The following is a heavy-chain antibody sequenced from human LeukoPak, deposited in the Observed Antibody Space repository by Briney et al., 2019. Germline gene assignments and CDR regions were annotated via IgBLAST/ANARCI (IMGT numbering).Heavy chain of an antibody. CDR1: GFTFSSYG. V-gene: IGHV3-33*06. CDR3: AKEDPPYSSGWYEYFQH. J-gene: IGHJ1*01. D-gene: IGHD6-19*01. Sequence: PAGSLRLSCAASGFTFSSYGMHWVRQAPGKGLEWVAVIWYDGSNKYYADSVKGRFTISRDNSKNTLYLQMNSLRAEDTAVYYCAKEDPPYSSGWYEYFQHWGQGTLVTASS. CDR2: IWYDGSNK.